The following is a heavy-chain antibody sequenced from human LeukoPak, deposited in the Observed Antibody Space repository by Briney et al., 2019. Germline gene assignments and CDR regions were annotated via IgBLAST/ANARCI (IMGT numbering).Heavy chain of an antibody. CDR1: GFTFSSYW. J-gene: IGHJ4*02. Sequence: GGSLRLSCAASGFTFSSYWMSWVRQAPGKGLEWVANIKQDESEKYYVDSVKGRFTISRDNAKNSLYLQMNSLRAEDTAVYYCARVVVAPAAITPGGFDYWGQGTLVTVSS. CDR2: IKQDESEK. D-gene: IGHD2-2*01. V-gene: IGHV3-7*01. CDR3: ARVVVAPAAITPGGFDY.